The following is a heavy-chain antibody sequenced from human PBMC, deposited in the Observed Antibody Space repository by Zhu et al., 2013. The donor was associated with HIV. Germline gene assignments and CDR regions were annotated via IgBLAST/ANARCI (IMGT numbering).Heavy chain of an antibody. CDR1: GYTFTTYG. D-gene: IGHD2-21*01. V-gene: IGHV1-18*01. CDR2: ISAYNGHT. CDR3: AELVGGTGLDS. Sequence: QVQLIQSGAEMKKPGASVKVSCKASGYTFTTYGITWVRQAPGQGLEWMGWISAYNGHTNYAQNLQGRVTMSTDTSTTTAYMELSSLRSDDTAVYYCAELVGGTGLDSWGQGSLVTVSS. J-gene: IGHJ4*02.